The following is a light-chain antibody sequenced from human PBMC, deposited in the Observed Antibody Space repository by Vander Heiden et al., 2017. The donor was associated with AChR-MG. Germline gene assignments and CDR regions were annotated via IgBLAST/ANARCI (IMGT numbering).Light chain of an antibody. Sequence: EIAMTQSPATPSVSPGERATLSCRASQSGSSNLAWYQQKPGQAPRLLIYGASTRATGSPARFSGSGSGTEFTLTISSRQSEDFAVYYCQQYNNWPVYTFGQGTKLEIK. CDR3: QQYNNWPVYT. CDR2: GAS. CDR1: QSGSSN. V-gene: IGKV3-15*01. J-gene: IGKJ2*01.